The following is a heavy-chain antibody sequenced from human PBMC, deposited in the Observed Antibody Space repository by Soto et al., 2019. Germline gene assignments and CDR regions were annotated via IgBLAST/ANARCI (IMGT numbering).Heavy chain of an antibody. D-gene: IGHD6-13*01. V-gene: IGHV5-10-1*01. J-gene: IGHJ5*02. CDR2: IDPSDSYT. CDR1: GYSFTSYW. CDR3: ASIAAAGTRKFDP. Sequence: GESLKISCKGSGYSFTSYWISWVRQMPGKGLEWMGRIDPSDSYTNHSPSFQGHVTISADKSISTAYLQWSSLKASDTAMYYFASIAAAGTRKFDPWGQGTLVTVS.